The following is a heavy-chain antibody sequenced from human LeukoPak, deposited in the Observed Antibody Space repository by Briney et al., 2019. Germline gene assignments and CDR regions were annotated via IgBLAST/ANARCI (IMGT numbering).Heavy chain of an antibody. Sequence: GGSLRLSCAASGFTFSSYYMSWVRQAPGKGLEWVANIKQDGSEKYYVDSVKGRFTISRDNAKNSLSLQMNSLRAEDTAVYYCAKLVDAELGAFDIWGQGTMVTVSS. D-gene: IGHD1-14*01. V-gene: IGHV3-7*01. CDR1: GFTFSSYY. CDR2: IKQDGSEK. J-gene: IGHJ3*02. CDR3: AKLVDAELGAFDI.